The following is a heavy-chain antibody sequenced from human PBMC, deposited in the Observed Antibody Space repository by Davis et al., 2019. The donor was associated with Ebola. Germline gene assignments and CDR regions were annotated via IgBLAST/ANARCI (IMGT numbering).Heavy chain of an antibody. CDR2: IYYSGST. V-gene: IGHV4-59*01. Sequence: SETLSLTCTVSGASISRDYWSWIRQPPGKGLEWIGYIYYSGSTNYNPSLKSRVTISVDTSKNQFSLKLSSVTAADTAVYYCARGRAPSGSYQYYFDYWGQGTLVTVSS. CDR1: GASISRDY. J-gene: IGHJ4*02. CDR3: ARGRAPSGSYQYYFDY. D-gene: IGHD1-26*01.